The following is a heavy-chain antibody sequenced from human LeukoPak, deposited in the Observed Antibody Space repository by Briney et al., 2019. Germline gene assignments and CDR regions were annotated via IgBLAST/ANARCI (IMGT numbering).Heavy chain of an antibody. Sequence: ASVKVSCKASGYTFTSYYMHWVRQAPGQGLEWMGIINPSGGSTSYAQKFQGRVTMTTDTSTSTAYMELRSLRSDDTAVYYCARVGGYDFWSGYYFGYYYYYMDVWGKGTTVTVSS. J-gene: IGHJ6*03. D-gene: IGHD3-3*01. V-gene: IGHV1-46*01. CDR1: GYTFTSYY. CDR3: ARVGGYDFWSGYYFGYYYYYMDV. CDR2: INPSGGST.